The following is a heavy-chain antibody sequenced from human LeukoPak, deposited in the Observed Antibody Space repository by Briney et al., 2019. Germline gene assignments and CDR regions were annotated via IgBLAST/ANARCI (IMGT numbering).Heavy chain of an antibody. CDR3: AKGSGSYLSPLYYFDY. J-gene: IGHJ4*02. CDR1: GFSCDDYG. CDR2: INWVGSST. D-gene: IGHD1-26*01. Sequence: GGSLRLSGAASGFSCDDYGMSWVRQAPGKGLEWVSGINWVGSSTRYADSVKGRFTISRDNAKNSLYLQMHSLRAEDTAVYYCAKGSGSYLSPLYYFDYWGQGTLVTVSS. V-gene: IGHV3-20*04.